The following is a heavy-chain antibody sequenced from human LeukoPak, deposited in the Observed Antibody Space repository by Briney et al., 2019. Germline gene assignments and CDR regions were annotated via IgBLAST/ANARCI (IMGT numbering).Heavy chain of an antibody. CDR2: INHSGST. Sequence: SETPSLTCAVYGGSFSGYYWSWIRQPPGKGLEWIGEINHSGSTNYNPSLKSRVTISVDTSKNQFSLKLSSVTAADTAVYYCARGQKWGRSWFDPWGQGTLVTVSS. D-gene: IGHD3-16*01. CDR3: ARGQKWGRSWFDP. J-gene: IGHJ5*02. CDR1: GGSFSGYY. V-gene: IGHV4-34*01.